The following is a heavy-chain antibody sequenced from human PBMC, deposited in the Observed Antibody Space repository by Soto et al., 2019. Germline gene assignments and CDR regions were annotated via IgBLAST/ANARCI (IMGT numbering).Heavy chain of an antibody. D-gene: IGHD2-15*01. J-gene: IGHJ6*04. CDR3: AKGNCSGGSCPSDV. CDR2: ISYDGSNK. V-gene: IGHV3-30*18. Sequence: PWGSLRLSCAASGFTFSSYGMHWVRQAPGKGLEWVAVISYDGSNKYYADSVKGRFTISRDNSKNTLYLQMNSLRAEDTAVYYCAKGNCSGGSCPSDVWGKGTTVTVSS. CDR1: GFTFSSYG.